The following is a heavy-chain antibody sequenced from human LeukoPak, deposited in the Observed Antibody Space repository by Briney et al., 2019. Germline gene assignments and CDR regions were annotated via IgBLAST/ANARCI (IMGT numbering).Heavy chain of an antibody. D-gene: IGHD1-26*01. CDR3: AKSGGYGLIDY. V-gene: IGHV4-39*01. CDR2: IYYSGNT. J-gene: IGHJ4*02. CDR1: GVSISSSNSY. Sequence: SETLSLTCTVSGVSISSSNSYWGWIRQPPGKGLGWIGSIYYSGNTYYNASLKSQVTISIETSKNQISLRLNSVTAADTAMYYCAKSGGYGLIDYWGQGTLVTVSS.